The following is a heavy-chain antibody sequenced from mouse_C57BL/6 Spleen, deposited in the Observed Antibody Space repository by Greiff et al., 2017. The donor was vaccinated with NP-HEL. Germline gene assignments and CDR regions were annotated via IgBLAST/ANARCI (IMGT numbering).Heavy chain of an antibody. CDR2: IYPRSGNT. CDR1: GYTFTSYG. J-gene: IGHJ3*01. V-gene: IGHV1-81*01. D-gene: IGHD2-2*01. CDR3: ARGGVTGFAY. Sequence: QVQLQQSGAELARPGASVKLSCKASGYTFTSYGISWVKQRTGQGLEWIGEIYPRSGNTYYNEKFKGKATLTADKSSSTAYMELRSLTSEDSAVYFCARGGVTGFAYWGQGTLVTVSA.